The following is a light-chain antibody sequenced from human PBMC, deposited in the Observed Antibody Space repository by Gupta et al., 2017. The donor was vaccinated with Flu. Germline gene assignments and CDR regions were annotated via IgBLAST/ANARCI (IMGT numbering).Light chain of an antibody. J-gene: IGKJ4*01. V-gene: IGKV1-39*01. CDR3: QQSESHPLT. Sequence: DIQRTQSPSALSASAVDRVTITCRASQSISRYLNWYQQKPGKAPKVLIYSASSLQSGVPSRFSGSGSGTDFTLTISRLQPDDFATYYCQQSESHPLTFGRGTKVEI. CDR2: SAS. CDR1: QSISRY.